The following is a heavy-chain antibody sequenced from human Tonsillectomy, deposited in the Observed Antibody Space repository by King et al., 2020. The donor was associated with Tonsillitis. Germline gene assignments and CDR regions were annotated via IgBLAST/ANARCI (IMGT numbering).Heavy chain of an antibody. CDR2: IYSGGST. CDR1: GFTVSSNY. J-gene: IGHJ4*02. Sequence: VQLVESGGGLVQPGGSLRLSCAASGFTVSSNYMSWVRQAPGKGLEWVSVIYSGGSTYYADSVKGRFTISRHNSKNTLYLQMNSLRAEDTAVYYGARGDCSSTSCYEGPFDYWGQGTLVTVSS. D-gene: IGHD2-2*01. V-gene: IGHV3-53*04. CDR3: ARGDCSSTSCYEGPFDY.